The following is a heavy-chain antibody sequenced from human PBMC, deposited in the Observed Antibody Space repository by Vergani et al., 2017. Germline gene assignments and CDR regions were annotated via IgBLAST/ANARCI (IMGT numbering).Heavy chain of an antibody. J-gene: IGHJ6*02. Sequence: QVQLQESGPGLVRSSQTLSLTCTVSGGSISSGSYYWSWFRQPAGKGLEWIGRFYTGGGTSYNPSLKSRVTISVDTSKNQFSLQLSSVTAADTAVYYCARDPLYSTTWPFLLLDMDVWGQGTTVTVSS. V-gene: IGHV4-61*02. CDR2: FYTGGGT. CDR1: GGSISSGSYY. CDR3: ARDPLYSTTWPFLLLDMDV. D-gene: IGHD6-13*01.